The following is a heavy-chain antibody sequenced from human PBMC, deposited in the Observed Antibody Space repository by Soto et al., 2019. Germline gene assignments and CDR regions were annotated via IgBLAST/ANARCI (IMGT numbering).Heavy chain of an antibody. CDR3: ARVNDYVWGSYRSNCDY. CDR2: INAGNGNT. CDR1: GYTFTSYA. V-gene: IGHV1-3*01. D-gene: IGHD3-16*02. Sequence: ASVKVSCKASGYTFTSYAMHWVRQAPGQRLEWMGWINAGNGNTKYSQKFQGRVTITRDTSASTAYMELSSLRSEDTAVYYCARVNDYVWGSYRSNCDYWGQGTLVTVSS. J-gene: IGHJ4*02.